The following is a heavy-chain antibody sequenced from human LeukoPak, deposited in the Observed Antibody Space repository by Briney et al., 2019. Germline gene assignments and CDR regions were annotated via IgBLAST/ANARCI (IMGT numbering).Heavy chain of an antibody. D-gene: IGHD6-6*01. V-gene: IGHV3-53*05. CDR3: ARGVGSSLPYYYYMDV. J-gene: IGHJ6*03. Sequence: GGSLRLSCAVSGITVSSYYMSWVRQAPGKGLEWVSIIYGGGTTYYTDSVKGRFTISRDSSKNTVYLQMDSLRVEDMAVYYCARGVGSSLPYYYYMDVWGKGTTVTVSS. CDR2: IYGGGTT. CDR1: GITVSSYY.